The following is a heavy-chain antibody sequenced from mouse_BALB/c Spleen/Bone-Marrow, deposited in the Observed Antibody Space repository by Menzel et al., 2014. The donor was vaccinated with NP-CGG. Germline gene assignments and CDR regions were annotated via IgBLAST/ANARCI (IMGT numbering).Heavy chain of an antibody. D-gene: IGHD1-1*01. CDR3: HYFGSDYYVMDH. J-gene: IGHJ4*01. CDR1: GYAFSNNW. CDR2: IYPGDGDT. V-gene: IGHV1-80*01. Sequence: QVHVKQSGAEMVRPGSSVKISCKASGYAFSNNWMNWMKPRPGQGLEWIGQIYPGDGDTNYNGKFKGKATLTADKSSSIAYMQLSSLTSEDSAVYFCHYFGSDYYVMDHWGQGTSVTVSS.